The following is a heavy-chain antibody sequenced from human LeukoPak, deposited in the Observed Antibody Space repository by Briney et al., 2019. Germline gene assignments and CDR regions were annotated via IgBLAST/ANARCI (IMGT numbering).Heavy chain of an antibody. CDR1: GYTFTGYY. J-gene: IGHJ4*02. D-gene: IGHD6-13*01. V-gene: IGHV1-2*02. CDR2: INPNSGGT. Sequence: ATVKVSCKASGYTFTGYYMHWVRRAPGQGLEWMGWINPNSGGTNYAQKFQGRVTMTRDTSISTAYMELSRLRSDDTAVYYCARDNIAAAGLDYWGQGTLVTVSS. CDR3: ARDNIAAAGLDY.